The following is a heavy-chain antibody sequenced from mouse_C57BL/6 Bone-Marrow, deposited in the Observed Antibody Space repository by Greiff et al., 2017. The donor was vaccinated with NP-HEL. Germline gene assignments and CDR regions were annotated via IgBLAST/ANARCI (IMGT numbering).Heavy chain of an antibody. CDR2: IDPEDGDT. J-gene: IGHJ1*03. D-gene: IGHD2-1*01. Sequence: EVQLQQSGAELVRPGASVKLSCTASGFNITDYYMHWVKQRPEQGLEWIGRIDPEDGDTEYAPKFQGKATMTADTSSNTAYLQLSSLTSEDTAVYYCTLYGNYRYFDVWGTGTTVTVSS. V-gene: IGHV14-1*01. CDR3: TLYGNYRYFDV. CDR1: GFNITDYY.